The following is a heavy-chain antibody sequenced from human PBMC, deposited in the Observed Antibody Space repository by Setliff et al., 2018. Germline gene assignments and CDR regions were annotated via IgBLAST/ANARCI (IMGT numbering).Heavy chain of an antibody. D-gene: IGHD3-9*01. Sequence: GESLKISCQGSGYSFTSYWIGWVRQMPGKGLEWMGIIYSGDSDTRYSPSFQGQVTISADKSISTAYLQWSSLKASDTAMYYCARQRGYYDILTGYYTNYCYYMDVWGKGTTVTVSS. V-gene: IGHV5-51*01. CDR2: IYSGDSDT. J-gene: IGHJ6*03. CDR3: ARQRGYYDILTGYYTNYCYYMDV. CDR1: GYSFTSYW.